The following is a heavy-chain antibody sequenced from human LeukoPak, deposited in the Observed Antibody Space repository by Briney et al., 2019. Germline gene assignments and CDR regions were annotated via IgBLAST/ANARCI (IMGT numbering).Heavy chain of an antibody. Sequence: GGSLRLSCAASGFTFSNYNMNWVRQAPGKGLEWVSSISRSSSYIYYADSVKGRFTISRDNAKNSLYLQMNSLRAEDTAVYYCAELGITMIGGVWGKGTTVTISS. CDR3: AELGITMIGGV. V-gene: IGHV3-21*01. J-gene: IGHJ6*04. CDR1: GFTFSNYN. D-gene: IGHD3-10*02. CDR2: ISRSSSYI.